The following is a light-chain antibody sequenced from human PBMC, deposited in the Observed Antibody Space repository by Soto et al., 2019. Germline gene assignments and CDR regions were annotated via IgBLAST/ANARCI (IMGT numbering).Light chain of an antibody. Sequence: SALTQPASVSGSPGQSITISCTGTSSDVGGYIYASWYQQHPGKAPKLMIYDVTSRPSGVSYRFSGSRSGNTASLTISGLQAEDEADYYCSSYTTSSSYVFGTGTKVTVL. CDR3: SSYTTSSSYV. CDR1: SSDVGGYIY. V-gene: IGLV2-14*01. J-gene: IGLJ1*01. CDR2: DVT.